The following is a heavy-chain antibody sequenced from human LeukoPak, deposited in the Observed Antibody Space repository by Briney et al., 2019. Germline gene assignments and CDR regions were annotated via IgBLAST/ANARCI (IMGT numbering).Heavy chain of an antibody. CDR3: AKMIAAHGVFDY. CDR1: GGSISSYY. CDR2: IYTSGST. J-gene: IGHJ4*02. V-gene: IGHV4-4*09. D-gene: IGHD6-13*01. Sequence: SETLSLTCTVSGGSISSYYWSWIRQPPGKGLEWIGYIYTSGSTNYNPSLKSRVTISVDTSKNQFSLKLSSVTAADTAVYYCAKMIAAHGVFDYWGQGTLVTVSS.